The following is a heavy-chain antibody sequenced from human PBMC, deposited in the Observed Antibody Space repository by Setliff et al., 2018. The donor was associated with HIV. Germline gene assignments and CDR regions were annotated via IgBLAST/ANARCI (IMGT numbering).Heavy chain of an antibody. CDR2: IHHSGTT. J-gene: IGHJ1*01. D-gene: IGHD6-13*01. CDR1: GYSISRGYY. V-gene: IGHV4-38-2*01. Sequence: SETLSLTCAVSGYSISRGYYWAWIRQSQGKGLDWIGSIHHSGTTYYNPPLKSRVTISLDTSRNQFSLRRSSVTAADTAIYYCARVPTSSWYVTTQRTKEYCHQGGQGTLVTVSS. CDR3: ARVPTSSWYVTTQRTKEYCHQ.